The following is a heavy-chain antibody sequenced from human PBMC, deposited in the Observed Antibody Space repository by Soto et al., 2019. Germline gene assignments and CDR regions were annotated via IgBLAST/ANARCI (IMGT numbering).Heavy chain of an antibody. CDR3: ARETPTGYCISTSCYAGFDP. CDR1: GGSMISYY. Sequence: TSETLSLTCTVSGGSMISYYWSWIRQPPGRGLEWIGYIYYSGSTNYNPSLKSRVTISVDTSKNQFSLKLSSVTAADTAVYYCARETPTGYCISTSCYAGFDPWGQGTLVTVSS. V-gene: IGHV4-59*01. D-gene: IGHD2-2*01. J-gene: IGHJ5*02. CDR2: IYYSGST.